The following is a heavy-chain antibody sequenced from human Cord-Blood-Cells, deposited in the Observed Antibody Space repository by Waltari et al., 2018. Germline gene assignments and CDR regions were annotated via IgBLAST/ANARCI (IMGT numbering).Heavy chain of an antibody. CDR2: IKQDGSEK. CDR3: ARGRMEQN. CDR1: GFPCSSYW. J-gene: IGHJ4*02. D-gene: IGHD1-26*01. Sequence: EVQLVESGGGLVQPGGSLGLPCAASGFPCSSYWMSWVRQAPGKGLEGVANIKQDGSEKYYVDSVKGRFTISRDNAKNSLYLQMNSLRAEDTAVYYCARGRMEQNWGQGTLVTVSS. V-gene: IGHV3-7*01.